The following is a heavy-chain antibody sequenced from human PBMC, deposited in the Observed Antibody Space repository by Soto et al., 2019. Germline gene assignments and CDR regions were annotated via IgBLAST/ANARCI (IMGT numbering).Heavy chain of an antibody. Sequence: EVQLLESGGALVQPGGSLRLSCAASEFTFSTSGMTWVRLAPGRGLDYVSAINPSGSRTYYADSVKGRFTISRDNSKTTLYLQMNRLRAEDTAIYYCAKTPRGGDYGDWYFDLWGRGTLVTVSS. CDR3: AKTPRGGDYGDWYFDL. CDR2: INPSGSRT. J-gene: IGHJ2*01. CDR1: EFTFSTSG. V-gene: IGHV3-23*05. D-gene: IGHD4-17*01.